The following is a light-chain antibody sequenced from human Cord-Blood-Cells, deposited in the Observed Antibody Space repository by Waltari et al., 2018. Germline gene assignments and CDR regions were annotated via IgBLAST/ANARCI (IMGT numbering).Light chain of an antibody. CDR2: KAS. CDR1: QSISSW. J-gene: IGKJ1*01. Sequence: DIQMTQSPSTLSASVGDRVTIPCRASQSISSWLAWYQQKPGKAPKLLIYKASSLESGVPSRFSGSGSGTEFTLTISSLQPDDFAPYYCQQYNSYSTFGQGTKVEIK. V-gene: IGKV1-5*03. CDR3: QQYNSYST.